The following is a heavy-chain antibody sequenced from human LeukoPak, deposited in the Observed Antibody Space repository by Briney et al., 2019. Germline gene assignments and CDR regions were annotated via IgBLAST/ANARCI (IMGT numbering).Heavy chain of an antibody. J-gene: IGHJ4*02. V-gene: IGHV5-51*01. Sequence: GESLKISCKGSGYSFTGYWIGWVRQLPGKPLEWMGIIYPGDSDTRYSPSFQRQVTISADKSISTAYLQWSSLKASDTAMYYCARASDYGIDYWGQGTLVTVSS. CDR3: ARASDYGIDY. D-gene: IGHD4-17*01. CDR2: IYPGDSDT. CDR1: GYSFTGYW.